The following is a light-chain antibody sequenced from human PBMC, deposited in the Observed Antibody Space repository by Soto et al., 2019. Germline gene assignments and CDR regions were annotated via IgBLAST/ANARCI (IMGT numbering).Light chain of an antibody. CDR1: QSVSSSY. CDR3: QQYGSSPVT. Sequence: EIVLTHSPGTMSLSPGERATLSCRASQSVSSSYLAWYQQKPGQAPRLLIYGASSRATGIPDRFSGSGSGTDFTLIISRLEPEDFAVYYCQQYGSSPVTFGQGTKVDIK. CDR2: GAS. V-gene: IGKV3-20*01. J-gene: IGKJ1*01.